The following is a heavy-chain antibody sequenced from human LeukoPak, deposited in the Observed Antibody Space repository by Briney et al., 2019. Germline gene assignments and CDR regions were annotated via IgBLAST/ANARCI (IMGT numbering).Heavy chain of an antibody. D-gene: IGHD6-13*01. V-gene: IGHV3-21*01. CDR1: VYPFSIYN. Sequence: GGSLRLSCAASVYPFSIYNMNWVPQAPGRGLEWVSSISSSSSYIYYAHSLMSRITVSRDNAKNSLYLQMNSLRAEDTAVYYCARVLDSSSWLDDYWGQGTLVTVSS. J-gene: IGHJ4*02. CDR3: ARVLDSSSWLDDY. CDR2: ISSSSSYI.